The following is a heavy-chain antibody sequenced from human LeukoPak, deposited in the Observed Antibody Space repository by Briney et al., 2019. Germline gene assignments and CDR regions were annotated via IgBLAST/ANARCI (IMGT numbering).Heavy chain of an antibody. CDR2: IYPGDSDT. Sequence: GESLKISCKGSGYSFTSYWIGWVRQMPGKGLDWMGSIYPGDSDTRYSPSFQGQVTISADKSISTAYLQWSSLKASDTAMYYCALGLGYCSSTSCQLFDYWGQGTLVTVSS. V-gene: IGHV5-51*01. J-gene: IGHJ4*02. CDR1: GYSFTSYW. CDR3: ALGLGYCSSTSCQLFDY. D-gene: IGHD2-2*01.